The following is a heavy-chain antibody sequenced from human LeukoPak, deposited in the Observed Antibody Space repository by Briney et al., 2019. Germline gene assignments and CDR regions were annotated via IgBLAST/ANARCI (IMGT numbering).Heavy chain of an antibody. V-gene: IGHV4-59*12. J-gene: IGHJ4*02. D-gene: IGHD3-10*01. CDR1: GGSISSYY. CDR3: ARGLWFGEFPLDY. Sequence: SETLSLTCTVSGGSISSYYWSWIRQPPGKGLEWIGYIYYSGSTNYNPSLKSRVTISVDTSKNQFSLKLSSVTAADTAVYYCARGLWFGEFPLDYWGQGTLVTVSS. CDR2: IYYSGST.